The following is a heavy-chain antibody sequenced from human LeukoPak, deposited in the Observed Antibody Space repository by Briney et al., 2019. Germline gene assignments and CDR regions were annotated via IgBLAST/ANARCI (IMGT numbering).Heavy chain of an antibody. CDR1: GFTFETYH. CDR3: ARKRLADLGDDTSFGGTPFDS. D-gene: IGHD3-16*01. CDR2: ITSGGGVI. Sequence: GRSLRLSCVASGFTFETYHMNWVRQAPGKGLEWLSGITSGGGVIYYADSVKGRFTISRDDATNSVFLQMSGRTVADTAVYYCARKRLADLGDDTSFGGTPFDSWGQGTLVIVSS. J-gene: IGHJ4*02. V-gene: IGHV3-48*03.